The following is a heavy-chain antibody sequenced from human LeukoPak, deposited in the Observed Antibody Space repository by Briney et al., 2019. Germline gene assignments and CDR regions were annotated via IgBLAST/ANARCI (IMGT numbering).Heavy chain of an antibody. CDR2: ISYDGSNK. V-gene: IGHV3-30*04. CDR1: GFTFSSYA. CDR3: ARDSVDTASYDAFDT. D-gene: IGHD5-18*01. J-gene: IGHJ3*02. Sequence: GGSLRLSCAASGFTFSSYAMHWVRQAPGKGLEWVAVISYDGSNKYYADSVKGRFTISRDNSKNTLYLQMNSLRAEDTAVYYCARDSVDTASYDAFDTWGQGTMVTVSS.